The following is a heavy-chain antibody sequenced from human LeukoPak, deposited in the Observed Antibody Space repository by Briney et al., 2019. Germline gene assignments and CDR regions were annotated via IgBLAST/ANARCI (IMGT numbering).Heavy chain of an antibody. V-gene: IGHV3-30*18. CDR3: AKIITMIVVAYDAFDI. CDR1: GFTFSSYG. D-gene: IGHD3-22*01. CDR2: ISYDGSNK. J-gene: IGHJ3*02. Sequence: GRSLRLSCAASGFTFSSYGMHWVRQAPGKGLEWVAVISYDGSNKYYADSVKGRFTISRDNSKNTLYLQMNSLRAEDTAVYYCAKIITMIVVAYDAFDIWGQGTMVTVSS.